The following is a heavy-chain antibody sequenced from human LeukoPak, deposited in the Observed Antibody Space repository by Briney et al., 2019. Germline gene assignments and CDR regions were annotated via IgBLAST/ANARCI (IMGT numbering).Heavy chain of an antibody. CDR1: GYAFTSYG. D-gene: IGHD3-3*01. CDR2: INPNSGGT. V-gene: IGHV1-2*02. CDR3: ARVPSITIFGVVHHDAFDI. J-gene: IGHJ3*02. Sequence: GASVKVSCKASGYAFTSYGISWVRQAPGQGLEWMGWINPNSGGTNYAQKFQGRVTMTRDTSISTAYMELSRLRSDDTAVYYCARVPSITIFGVVHHDAFDIWGQGTMVTVSS.